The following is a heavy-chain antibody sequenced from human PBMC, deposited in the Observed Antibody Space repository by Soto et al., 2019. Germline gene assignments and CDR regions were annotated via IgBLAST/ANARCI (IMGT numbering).Heavy chain of an antibody. Sequence: GESLKISCKGSGYSFTSYWISWVRQMPGKGLEWMGRIDPSDSYTNYSPSFQGHVTISADKSISTAYLQWSSLKASDTAMYYCAKGGPIVVVVAATPTYYYGMDVWGQGTTVTVSS. CDR1: GYSFTSYW. D-gene: IGHD2-15*01. CDR2: IDPSDSYT. V-gene: IGHV5-10-1*01. CDR3: AKGGPIVVVVAATPTYYYGMDV. J-gene: IGHJ6*02.